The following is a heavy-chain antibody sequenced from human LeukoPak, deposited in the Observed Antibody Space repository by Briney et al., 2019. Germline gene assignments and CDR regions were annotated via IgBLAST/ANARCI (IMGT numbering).Heavy chain of an antibody. D-gene: IGHD3-9*01. CDR1: GGSFSGYY. CDR2: INHSGST. V-gene: IGHV4-34*01. CDR3: ARGGGRYFDWLYI. Sequence: PSETLSLTCAVYGGSFSGYYWSWIRQPPGKGLEWIGEINHSGSTNYNPSLKSRVTMSVDTSKNQFSLKLSSVTAADTAVYYCARGGGRYFDWLYIWGQGTMVTVSS. J-gene: IGHJ3*02.